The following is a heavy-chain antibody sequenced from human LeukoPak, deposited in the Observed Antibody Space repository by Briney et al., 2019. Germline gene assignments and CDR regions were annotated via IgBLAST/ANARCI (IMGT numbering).Heavy chain of an antibody. CDR3: ARGSTVVTPCDY. CDR2: IYYTRST. J-gene: IGHJ4*02. V-gene: IGHV4-39*01. Sequence: SETLSLTCTVSGGSISSSSHYWGWIRQPPGKEMEWIGSIYYTRSTYYNPSLKSRVTISVDTSKNQFSLKLTSVTAADTAVYYCARGSTVVTPCDYWGQGTLVTVSS. D-gene: IGHD4-23*01. CDR1: GGSISSSSHY.